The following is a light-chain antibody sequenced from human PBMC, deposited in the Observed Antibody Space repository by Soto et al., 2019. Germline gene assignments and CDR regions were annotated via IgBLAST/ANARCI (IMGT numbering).Light chain of an antibody. CDR1: NSDVGYYNY. CDR2: DDN. CDR3: QSYDSSLSGYV. Sequence: QSALTQPASVSGSPGQSITISCTGTNSDVGYYNYVSWFQQHPGKAPKLLIYDDNNRPSGVPDRFSGSKSGTSASLAISGLQAEDEADYYCQSYDSSLSGYVFGTGTKVTV. V-gene: IGLV2-14*01. J-gene: IGLJ1*01.